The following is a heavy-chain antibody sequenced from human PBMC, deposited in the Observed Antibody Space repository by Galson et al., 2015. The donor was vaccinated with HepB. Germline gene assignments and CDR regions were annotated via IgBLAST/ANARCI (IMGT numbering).Heavy chain of an antibody. V-gene: IGHV3-30*07. D-gene: IGHD3-10*01. CDR2: ISSAYTSK. Sequence: SLRLSCAVSGFTSSRHAFHWVRQAPGRGLEWVALISSAYTSKFYADSVKGRLSISRDNSKDTVYLQMNSLRDEDTAVYYCASDCDGSGSFYNMLGYWGQGTMVTVSS. CDR1: GFTSSRHA. J-gene: IGHJ4*02. CDR3: ASDCDGSGSFYNMLGY.